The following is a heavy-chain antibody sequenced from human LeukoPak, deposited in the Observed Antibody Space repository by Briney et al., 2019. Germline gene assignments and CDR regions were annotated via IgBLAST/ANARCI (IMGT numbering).Heavy chain of an antibody. J-gene: IGHJ6*03. Sequence: EEIGEINHCGSTNYNLSLKRRVTILVATSKNQFSLKLSSVTAADTAVYYCARGQILGYYMDVCGKGTTVTVSS. V-gene: IGHV4-34*01. CDR3: ARGQILGYYMDV. D-gene: IGHD3-16*01. CDR2: INHCGST.